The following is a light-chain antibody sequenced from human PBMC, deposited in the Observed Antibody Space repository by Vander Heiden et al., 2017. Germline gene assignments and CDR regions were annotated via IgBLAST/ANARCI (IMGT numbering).Light chain of an antibody. Sequence: QAVLTQPPSASGTPGQMVPISCSGSSSNIGRNTVNWYQQLPGTAPKVLIYDNNQRPSGIPDRFSGSKSGTSASLAIIGLQSEDEADYYCAAWDDSLTGWVFGGGTKLTVL. V-gene: IGLV1-44*01. J-gene: IGLJ3*02. CDR1: SSNIGRNT. CDR3: AAWDDSLTGWV. CDR2: DNN.